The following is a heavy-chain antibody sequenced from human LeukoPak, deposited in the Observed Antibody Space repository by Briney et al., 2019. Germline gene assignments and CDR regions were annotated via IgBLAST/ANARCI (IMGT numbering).Heavy chain of an antibody. D-gene: IGHD3-22*01. V-gene: IGHV3-23*01. CDR2: ISGSGGNT. Sequence: GGSLRLSCDGSGFTFRSYAISWVRQAPGKGLEWVSAISGSGGNTYYADSVRGRFTISRDNAKNTLYLQMNSLRAEDTAVYYCARDQGYYDSSGDWGQGTLVTVSS. CDR1: GFTFRSYA. CDR3: ARDQGYYDSSGD. J-gene: IGHJ4*02.